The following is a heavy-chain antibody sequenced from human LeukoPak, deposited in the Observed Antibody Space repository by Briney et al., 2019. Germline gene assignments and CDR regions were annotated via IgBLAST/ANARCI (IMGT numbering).Heavy chain of an antibody. CDR1: GFTFSSYA. J-gene: IGHJ4*02. CDR2: ISGSGGSI. Sequence: PGGSLRLSCAASGFTFSSYAMSWVRQAPGKGLEWVSAISGSGGSIYYADSVKGRFTISRDNSKNTLYLQMNSLRVEDTAVYYCAKAPRAYCSGGGCYYFDYWGQGTLVTVSS. V-gene: IGHV3-23*01. CDR3: AKAPRAYCSGGGCYYFDY. D-gene: IGHD2-15*01.